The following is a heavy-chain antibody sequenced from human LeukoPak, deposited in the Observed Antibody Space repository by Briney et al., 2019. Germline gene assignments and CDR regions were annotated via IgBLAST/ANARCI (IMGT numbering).Heavy chain of an antibody. CDR2: ISSSSSYI. D-gene: IGHD6-13*01. CDR3: ARARSSWYVDY. V-gene: IGHV3-21*01. CDR1: GFTFSSYS. J-gene: IGHJ4*02. Sequence: GGSLRLSCAASGFTFSSYSMNWVRQAPGKGLEWVSSISSSSSYIYYADSVKGRFAISRDNAKNSLYLQMNSLRAEDTAVYYCARARSSWYVDYWGQGTLVTVSS.